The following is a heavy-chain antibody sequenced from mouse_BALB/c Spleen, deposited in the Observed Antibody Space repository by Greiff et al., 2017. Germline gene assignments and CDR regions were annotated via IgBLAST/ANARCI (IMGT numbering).Heavy chain of an antibody. D-gene: IGHD1-1*01. CDR2: IDPANGNT. CDR1: GFNIKDTY. Sequence: DVHLVESGAELVKPGASVKLSCTASGFNIKDTYMHWVKQRPEQGLEWIGRIDPANGNTKYDPKFQGKATITADTSSNTAYLQLSSLTSEDTAVYYCARAYGSSYGWYFDVWGAGTTVTVSS. CDR3: ARAYGSSYGWYFDV. J-gene: IGHJ1*01. V-gene: IGHV14-3*02.